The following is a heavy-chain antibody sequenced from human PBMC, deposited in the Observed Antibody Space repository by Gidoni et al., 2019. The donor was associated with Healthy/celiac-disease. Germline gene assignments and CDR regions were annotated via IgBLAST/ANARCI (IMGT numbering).Heavy chain of an antibody. J-gene: IGHJ4*02. CDR1: AGSFSGYY. CDR2: IKQSGST. V-gene: IGHV4-34*01. Sequence: VQLQQWGAGLLKPPATLSLTCPVYAGSFSGYYWSWIRQPPGKGLEWLGEIKQSGSTNYNPPLKSRVTISVDTSKNQFSLKLSSVTAADTAVYYCARGARAISRYYFDYWGQGTLVTVSS. D-gene: IGHD3-3*02. CDR3: ARGARAISRYYFDY.